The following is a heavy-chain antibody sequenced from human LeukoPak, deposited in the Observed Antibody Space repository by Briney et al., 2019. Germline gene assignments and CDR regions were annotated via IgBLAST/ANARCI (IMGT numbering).Heavy chain of an antibody. CDR2: ISWNSGSI. V-gene: IGHV3-9*01. J-gene: IGHJ4*02. CDR1: GFFFDDYA. Sequence: GRSLRLSCAASGFFFDDYAMHWVRQAPGKGLEWVSGISWNSGSIDYADSVKGRFTISRDTAENSLYLQMNSLRGEDTAFYYCAKGAGQQSAHVIDSWGQGTLVIVSS. D-gene: IGHD6-13*01. CDR3: AKGAGQQSAHVIDS.